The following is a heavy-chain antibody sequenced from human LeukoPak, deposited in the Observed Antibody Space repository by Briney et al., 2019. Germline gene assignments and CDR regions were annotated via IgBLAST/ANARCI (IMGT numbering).Heavy chain of an antibody. CDR1: GFTFSSYS. CDR2: ISSSSSYI. V-gene: IGHV3-21*01. D-gene: IGHD3-3*01. Sequence: GGSLRLSCAASGFTFSSYSMNWVRQAPGKGLKWVSSISSSSSYIYYADSVKGRFTISRDNAKNSLYLQMNSLRAEDTAVYYCARDSSYDFWSGYYPYNWFDPWGQGTLVTVSS. CDR3: ARDSSYDFWSGYYPYNWFDP. J-gene: IGHJ5*02.